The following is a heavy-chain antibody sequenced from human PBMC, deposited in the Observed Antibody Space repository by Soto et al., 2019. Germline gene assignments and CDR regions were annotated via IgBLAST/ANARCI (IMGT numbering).Heavy chain of an antibody. CDR1: GGSISSGDYS. CDR2: IYYSGST. J-gene: IGHJ5*02. CDR3: ARETNGYDSNWFDP. V-gene: IGHV4-30-4*01. Sequence: SETLSLTCTVSGGSISSGDYSWSWIRRPPGKGLEWIGYIYYSGSTYYNPSLKSRVIISVDTSKSQFSLKLSSVTAADTAVYYCARETNGYDSNWFDPWGQGTLVTVSS. D-gene: IGHD5-12*01.